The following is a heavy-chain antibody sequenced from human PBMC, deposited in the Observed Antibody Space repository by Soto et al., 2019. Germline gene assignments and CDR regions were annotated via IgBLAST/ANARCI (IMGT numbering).Heavy chain of an antibody. J-gene: IGHJ4*02. CDR3: AREGGDFVQVPYY. CDR1: GVSINRGDYY. V-gene: IGHV4-30-4*01. CDR2: IYYNGDT. D-gene: IGHD3-3*01. Sequence: QVRLQESGPKLVRPSQTLSLTCSVSGVSINRGDYYWSWIRQSPGRGLEWIWSIYYNGDTNYNPYRGSRVTMSVDTSKTHFFLDLQSVVAADTAVYFCAREGGDFVQVPYYWGQGTLITVSS.